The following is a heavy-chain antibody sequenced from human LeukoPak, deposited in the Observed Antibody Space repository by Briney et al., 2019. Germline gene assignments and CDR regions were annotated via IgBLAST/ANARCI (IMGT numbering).Heavy chain of an antibody. CDR3: TGSYYYEYFQH. V-gene: IGHV3-23*01. D-gene: IGHD3-22*01. J-gene: IGHJ1*01. CDR1: GLTFSSYA. Sequence: GGSLRLSCAASGLTFSSYAMNWVRQAPGKGLEWVSVISGNGGSTYYADSVRGRFTISRDNSKSTLYLQMNSLRAEDTALYYCTGSYYYEYFQHWGQGTLVTVTS. CDR2: ISGNGGST.